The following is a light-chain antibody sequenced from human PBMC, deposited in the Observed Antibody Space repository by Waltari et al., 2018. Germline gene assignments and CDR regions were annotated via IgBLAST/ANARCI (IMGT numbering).Light chain of an antibody. CDR1: SSDVGAYHY. J-gene: IGLJ2*01. CDR2: NVN. Sequence: QSALTQPASVSGSPGQSITVSCPGTSSDVGAYHYVSWYQQHPGKAPRLIIYNVNSRPSGVSHRFAGSKSDNRASLTISGLQAEDEADYYCASYTKTSTLVFGGGTKLTVL. V-gene: IGLV2-14*03. CDR3: ASYTKTSTLV.